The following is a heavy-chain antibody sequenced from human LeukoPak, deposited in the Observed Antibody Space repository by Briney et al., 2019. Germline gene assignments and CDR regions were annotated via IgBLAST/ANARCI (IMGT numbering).Heavy chain of an antibody. CDR1: GFTFSSYE. Sequence: GGSLGLSCAASGFTFSSYEMNWVRQAPGKGLEWVSYISSSGSTIYYADSVKGRFTISRDNAKNSLYLQMNSLRAEDTAVYYCARDNAPLVGATSYYGMDVWGQGTTVTVSS. J-gene: IGHJ6*02. CDR2: ISSSGSTI. CDR3: ARDNAPLVGATSYYGMDV. V-gene: IGHV3-48*03. D-gene: IGHD1-26*01.